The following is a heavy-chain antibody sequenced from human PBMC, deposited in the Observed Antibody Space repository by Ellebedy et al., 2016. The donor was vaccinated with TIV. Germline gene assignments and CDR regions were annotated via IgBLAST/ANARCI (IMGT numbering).Heavy chain of an antibody. CDR2: VYYSGSP. Sequence: MPSETLSLTCSVPGGSASSTRYYWAWIRQPPGKGLEYIRSVYYSGSPYYNPSFKSRVTLSADTSKNQFSLNLRTVTAADTAVYYCARTDPWQPIDDWGQGILVSVSS. V-gene: IGHV4-39*01. CDR3: ARTDPWQPIDD. D-gene: IGHD2-21*02. CDR1: GGSASSTRYY. J-gene: IGHJ4*02.